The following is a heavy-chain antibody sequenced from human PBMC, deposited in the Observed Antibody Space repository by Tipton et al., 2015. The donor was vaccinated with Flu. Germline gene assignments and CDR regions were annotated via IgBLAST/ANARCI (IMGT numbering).Heavy chain of an antibody. CDR1: GYTFTRYD. CDR2: MNPHTGDT. Sequence: QVQLVQSGAEVKKPGASVKVSCKASGYTFTRYDINWVRQTTGQGLEWMGWMNPHTGDTGFAQTFQGRVTFTRDTSITTAYMELSSLRSDDTAVYFCARGRGLYGDFVGWFDPWGQGTLVTVSS. D-gene: IGHD4-17*01. J-gene: IGHJ5*02. CDR3: ARGRGLYGDFVGWFDP. V-gene: IGHV1-8*03.